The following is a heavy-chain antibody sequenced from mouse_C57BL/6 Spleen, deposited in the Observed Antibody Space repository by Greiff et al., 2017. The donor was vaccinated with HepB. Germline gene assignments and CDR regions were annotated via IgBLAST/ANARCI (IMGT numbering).Heavy chain of an antibody. D-gene: IGHD1-1*01. CDR1: GYTFTSYW. J-gene: IGHJ2*01. Sequence: VQLQQSGAELVKPGASVKLSCKASGYTFTSYWMHWVKQRPGQGLEWIGMIHPNSGSTNYNEKFKSKATLTVDKSSSTAYMQLSSLTSEDSAVYYCARSGSSYVQYYFDYWGQGTTLTVSS. V-gene: IGHV1-64*01. CDR2: IHPNSGST. CDR3: ARSGSSYVQYYFDY.